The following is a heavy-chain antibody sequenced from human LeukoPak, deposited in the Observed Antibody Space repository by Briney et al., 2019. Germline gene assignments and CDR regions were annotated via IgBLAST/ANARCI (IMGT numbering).Heavy chain of an antibody. V-gene: IGHV3-23*01. D-gene: IGHD6-19*01. CDR1: GFTFSSYA. Sequence: RSGGSLRLSCAASGFTFSSYAMSWVRQAPGKGLEWVSAISGSGGSTYYADSVKGRFTVSRDNSKNTLYLQMNSLRAEDTAVYYCAKSRDGGWYPFDPWGQGTLVTVSS. CDR3: AKSRDGGWYPFDP. J-gene: IGHJ5*02. CDR2: ISGSGGST.